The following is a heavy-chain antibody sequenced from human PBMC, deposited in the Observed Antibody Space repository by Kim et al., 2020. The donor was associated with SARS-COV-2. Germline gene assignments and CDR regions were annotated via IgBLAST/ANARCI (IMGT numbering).Heavy chain of an antibody. Sequence: ASVKVSCKASGYTFTSYGISWVRQAPGQGLEWMGWISAYNGNTNYAQKLQGRVTMTTDTSTSTAYMELRSLRSDDTAVYYCARDPGWFGTLNPGMDVWGQGTTVTVSS. V-gene: IGHV1-18*01. CDR3: ARDPGWFGTLNPGMDV. CDR2: ISAYNGNT. J-gene: IGHJ6*02. D-gene: IGHD3-10*01. CDR1: GYTFTSYG.